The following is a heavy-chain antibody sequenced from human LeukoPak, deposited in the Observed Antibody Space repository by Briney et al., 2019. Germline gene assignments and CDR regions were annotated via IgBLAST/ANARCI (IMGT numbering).Heavy chain of an antibody. CDR1: GDSISMHY. Sequence: SETLSLTCRVSGDSISMHYWSWIRQPPGKGLEWVGYIYYSGSTNYNPSLKSRVTISVDTSKHQFSLKLSSVTAADTAVYYCARARRGVRGVVYYYYYMDVWGKGTTVTISS. J-gene: IGHJ6*03. CDR3: ARARRGVRGVVYYYYYMDV. CDR2: IYYSGST. D-gene: IGHD3-10*01. V-gene: IGHV4-59*11.